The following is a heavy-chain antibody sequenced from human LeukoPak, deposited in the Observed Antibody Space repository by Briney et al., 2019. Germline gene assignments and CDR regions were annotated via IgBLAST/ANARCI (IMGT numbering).Heavy chain of an antibody. D-gene: IGHD3-3*01. V-gene: IGHV4-39*01. CDR2: IYYSGST. J-gene: IGHJ5*02. CDR3: ARWYYDFWSGQVENWFDP. CDR1: GGSISSSSYY. Sequence: SETLSLTCTVSGGSISSSSYYWGWIRQPPGKGLEWIGSIYYSGSTYYNPSLKSRVTISVDTSKNQFSLKLSSVTAADTAVYYCARWYYDFWSGQVENWFDPWGQGTLVTVSS.